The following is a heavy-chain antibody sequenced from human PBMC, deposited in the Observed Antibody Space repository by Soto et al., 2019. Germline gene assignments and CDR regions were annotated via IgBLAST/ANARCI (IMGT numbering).Heavy chain of an antibody. CDR3: AREGSYGLFDY. V-gene: IGHV4-31*11. Sequence: LSLTCVVSGGSINNGGYYWSWIRQIPGRGLEWIGHIFYSGSTYYNPSLQGRLIISVDTSTNEFSLKLSSVTAADTAVYYCAREGSYGLFDYWGQGTLVTVSS. D-gene: IGHD3-16*01. CDR1: GGSINNGGYY. J-gene: IGHJ4*02. CDR2: IFYSGST.